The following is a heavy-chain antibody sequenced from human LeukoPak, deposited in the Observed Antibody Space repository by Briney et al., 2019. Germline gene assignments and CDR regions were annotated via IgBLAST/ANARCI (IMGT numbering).Heavy chain of an antibody. V-gene: IGHV4-59*01. D-gene: IGHD1-26*01. CDR2: IYYSGST. CDR1: GGSISSYY. Sequence: PSETLSLTCTVSGGSISSYYWSWIRQPPGKGLEWIGYIYYSGSTNYNPSLKSRVTISVDTSKNQFSLKLSSVTAADTAVYYCARVRYSGSYDFDYWGQGTLVTVSS. J-gene: IGHJ4*02. CDR3: ARVRYSGSYDFDY.